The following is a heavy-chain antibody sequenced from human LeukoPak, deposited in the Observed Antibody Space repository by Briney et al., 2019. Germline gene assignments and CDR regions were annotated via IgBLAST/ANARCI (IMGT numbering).Heavy chain of an antibody. J-gene: IGHJ3*02. CDR3: ARGEAKTIAAAGTRGAFDI. CDR2: IIPIFGTA. V-gene: IGHV1-69*06. CDR1: GGTFSSYA. D-gene: IGHD6-13*01. Sequence: SVKVSCKASGGTFSSYAISWVRQAPGQGLEWMGGIIPIFGTANYAQKFQGRVTITADKSTSTAYMELSSLRSEDTAVYYCARGEAKTIAAAGTRGAFDIWGQGTMVTVSS.